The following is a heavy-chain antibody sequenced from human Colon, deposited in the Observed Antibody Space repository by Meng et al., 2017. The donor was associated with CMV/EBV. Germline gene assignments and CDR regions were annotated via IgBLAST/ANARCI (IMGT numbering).Heavy chain of an antibody. J-gene: IGHJ6*02. V-gene: IGHV3-21*01. CDR3: ARVVAVVPLAHPTRYYFYAMDV. CDR2: ISYDSGYI. Sequence: GESLKISCAAPGFTFSTYSMNWVRQAPGKGLEWVSSISYDSGYIYYADSVKGRFTISRDDAKKSLYLQMNSLRAEDTAVYYCARVVAVVPLAHPTRYYFYAMDVWGQGTTVTVSS. D-gene: IGHD2-15*01. CDR1: GFTFSTYS.